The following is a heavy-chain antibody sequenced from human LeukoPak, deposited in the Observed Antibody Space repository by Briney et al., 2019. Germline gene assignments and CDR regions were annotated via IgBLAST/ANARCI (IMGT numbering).Heavy chain of an antibody. CDR2: VRNKANSYTT. V-gene: IGHV3-72*01. Sequence: PGGSLRLSCAASGFTFRDYYMDWVRQAPGKGLEWVGRVRNKANSYTTEYAASVRGRFTISRDESNIYLQMNSLKTEDSAMYYCARGHNSFDSWGQGTLVTVSS. D-gene: IGHD5-24*01. CDR1: GFTFRDYY. J-gene: IGHJ4*02. CDR3: ARGHNSFDS.